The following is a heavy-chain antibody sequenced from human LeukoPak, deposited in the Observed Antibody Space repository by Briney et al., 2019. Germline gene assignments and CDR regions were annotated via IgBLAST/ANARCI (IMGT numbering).Heavy chain of an antibody. CDR1: GFTFSSYG. CDR3: AKLKWFGELSPLDY. J-gene: IGHJ4*02. CDR2: ISYDGSNK. Sequence: GGSLRLSCAASGFTFSSYGMHWVRQAPGKGLEWVAVISYDGSNKYYADSVKGRFTISRDNSKNTLYLQMNSLRAEDTAVYYCAKLKWFGELSPLDYWGQGTLVTVSS. D-gene: IGHD3-10*01. V-gene: IGHV3-30*18.